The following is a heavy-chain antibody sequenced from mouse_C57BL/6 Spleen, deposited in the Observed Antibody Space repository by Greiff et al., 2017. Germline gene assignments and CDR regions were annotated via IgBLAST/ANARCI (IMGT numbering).Heavy chain of an antibody. J-gene: IGHJ1*03. Sequence: QVQLQQSGPGLVAPSQSLSITCTVSGFSLTSYAISWVRQPPGKGLEWLGVIWTGGGTNYNSALKSRLGIGKDNSKSQVFLKMNSLQTDDTARYYCARNDGSNYWYFDVWGTGTTVTVSA. CDR1: GFSLTSYA. V-gene: IGHV2-9-1*01. CDR2: IWTGGGT. CDR3: ARNDGSNYWYFDV. D-gene: IGHD1-1*01.